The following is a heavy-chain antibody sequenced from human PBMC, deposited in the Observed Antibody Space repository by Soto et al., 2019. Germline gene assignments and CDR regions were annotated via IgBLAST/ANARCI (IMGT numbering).Heavy chain of an antibody. D-gene: IGHD2-2*01. CDR2: ISYDGSNK. Sequence: GGSLRLSCAASGFTFSSYGMHWVRQAPGKGLEWVAVISYDGSNKYYADSVKGRFTISRDNSKNTLYLQMNSLRAEDTAVYYCAKEDIVVVPAAMRGEYFQHWGQGTLVTVSS. J-gene: IGHJ1*01. V-gene: IGHV3-30*18. CDR1: GFTFSSYG. CDR3: AKEDIVVVPAAMRGEYFQH.